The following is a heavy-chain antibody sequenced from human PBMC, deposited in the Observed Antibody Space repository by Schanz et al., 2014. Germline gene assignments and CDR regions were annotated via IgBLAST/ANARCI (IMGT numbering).Heavy chain of an antibody. D-gene: IGHD3-10*01. V-gene: IGHV3-48*04. CDR3: VSSGSDSSNAL. CDR1: GFTFSGYS. J-gene: IGHJ4*02. CDR2: ISDSGTYT. Sequence: EVQLVESGGGLVQPGGSLRLSCAASGFTFSGYSMNWVRQAPGKGLEWLSYISDSGTYTNYADSVKGRFTISRDNAKSSLYLQMNSLRVEDTAVYYCVSSGSDSSNALWGQGTLVNVSS.